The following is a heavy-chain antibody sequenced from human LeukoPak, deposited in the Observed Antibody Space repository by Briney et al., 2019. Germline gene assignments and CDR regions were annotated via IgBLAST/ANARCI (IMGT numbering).Heavy chain of an antibody. V-gene: IGHV3-30*04. D-gene: IGHD1-26*01. Sequence: PGGSLRLSCAASGFTFSSYAMHWVRQAPGKGLEWVAVISYDGSNKYYADSVKGRFTISRDNSKNTLYLQMNSLRAEDTAVYYCARDRGGSYYGSFAFDIWGQGTMVTVSS. J-gene: IGHJ3*02. CDR1: GFTFSSYA. CDR3: ARDRGGSYYGSFAFDI. CDR2: ISYDGSNK.